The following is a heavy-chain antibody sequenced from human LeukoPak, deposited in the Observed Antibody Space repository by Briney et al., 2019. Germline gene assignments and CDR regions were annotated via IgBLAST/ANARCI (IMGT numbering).Heavy chain of an antibody. D-gene: IGHD2-2*01. CDR1: GGSMRPFH. V-gene: IGHV4-59*01. J-gene: IGHJ4*02. CDR3: ARGGGGYALGY. CDR2: IYYSGST. Sequence: PSETLSLTCTVSGGSMRPFHWGWIRQPPGKGVEWTGYIYYSGSTNYTRSLNSRVTISVDTSKNHFSLTLSSVTAADTAVYYCARGGGGYALGYWGEGTLVTVSS.